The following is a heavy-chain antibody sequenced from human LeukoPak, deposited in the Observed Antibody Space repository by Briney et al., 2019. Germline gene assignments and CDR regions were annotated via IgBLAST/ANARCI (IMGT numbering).Heavy chain of an antibody. J-gene: IGHJ4*02. CDR1: GFTVSSNY. CDR2: ISYDGSNK. D-gene: IGHD3-10*01. V-gene: IGHV3-30-3*01. Sequence: GGSLRLSCAASGFTVSSNYMSWVRQAPGKGLEWVAVISYDGSNKYYADSVKGRFTISRDNSKNTLYLQMNSLRAEDTAVYYCARDPGPGVLWFGEFDYYFDYWGQGTLVTVSS. CDR3: ARDPGPGVLWFGEFDYYFDY.